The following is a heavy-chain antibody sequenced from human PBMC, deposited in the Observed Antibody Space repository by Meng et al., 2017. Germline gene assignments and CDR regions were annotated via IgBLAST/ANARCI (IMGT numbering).Heavy chain of an antibody. J-gene: IGHJ4*02. CDR3: ARGLRIGPDY. Sequence: GESLKISCAASGFTVSSNYMSWVRQAPGKGLEWVSSISGSADSIYYADSVKGRFTISRDNSKNTLFLHMNSLRTGDTAVYYCARGLRIGPDYWGQGTLVTVSS. D-gene: IGHD3/OR15-3a*01. CDR1: GFTVSSNY. V-gene: IGHV3-23*01. CDR2: ISGSADSI.